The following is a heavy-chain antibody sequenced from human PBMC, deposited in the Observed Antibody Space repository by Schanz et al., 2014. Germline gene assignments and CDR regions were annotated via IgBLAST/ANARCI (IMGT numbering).Heavy chain of an antibody. CDR3: ARSANFGNCTSTSCHEYFQH. CDR1: GGSISSGDNY. D-gene: IGHD2-2*01. CDR2: IYYSGST. Sequence: QVQLQESGPGLVKPSQTLSLTCTVSGGSISSGDNYWSWIRQHPGKGLEWIGYIYYSGSTYYNPSHTSRALISADTVKNPFSLKMSPVTHAHTSVYSCARSANFGNCTSTSCHEYFQHWGQGILVTVSS. J-gene: IGHJ1*01. V-gene: IGHV4-31*03.